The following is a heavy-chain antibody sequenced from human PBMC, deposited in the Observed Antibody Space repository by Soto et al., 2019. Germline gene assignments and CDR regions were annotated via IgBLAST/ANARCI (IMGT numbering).Heavy chain of an antibody. D-gene: IGHD5-12*01. CDR1: GFTFSSFA. Sequence: GGSLRLSCAASGFTFSSFAMSWVRQAPGKGLEWVSDISGSGGSTYYADSVKGRFTISRDNAKNSVYLQMNSVRAEDTAVYYCASGLGYWGQETLVAVSS. V-gene: IGHV3-23*01. CDR3: ASGLGY. CDR2: ISGSGGST. J-gene: IGHJ4*02.